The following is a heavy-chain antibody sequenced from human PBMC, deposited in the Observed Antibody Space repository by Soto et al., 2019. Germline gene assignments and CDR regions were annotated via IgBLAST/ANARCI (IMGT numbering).Heavy chain of an antibody. CDR2: VSSEGGTQ. Sequence: QVQLVESGGGVVQPGRSLRLSCTASGFTFSTYAMQWVRQAPGKGLEWVAVVSSEGGTQFYADSVKGRFTISRDNSKNSLYLQMSSLPTEDAAIYYCARENYYGGHVIGSLDLWGRGTLVSVSS. D-gene: IGHD3-22*01. CDR3: ARENYYGGHVIGSLDL. CDR1: GFTFSTYA. V-gene: IGHV3-30-3*01. J-gene: IGHJ2*01.